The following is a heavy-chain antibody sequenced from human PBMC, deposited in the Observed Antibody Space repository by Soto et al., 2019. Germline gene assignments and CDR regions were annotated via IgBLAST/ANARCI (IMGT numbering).Heavy chain of an antibody. CDR1: GFTLDDYA. CDR3: ATSGGSYFPVGHDR. Sequence: GVSLRRSCADSGFTLDDYAMHSVRQAPGWGLEWVSGINWNGGTRDYAVSVKGRFTIFRDNAKKSLYLQMTSLSAADTAVYFCATSGGSYFPVGHDRWGQGTLVTVSS. V-gene: IGHV3-9*01. CDR2: INWNGGTR. D-gene: IGHD2-21*02. J-gene: IGHJ5*02.